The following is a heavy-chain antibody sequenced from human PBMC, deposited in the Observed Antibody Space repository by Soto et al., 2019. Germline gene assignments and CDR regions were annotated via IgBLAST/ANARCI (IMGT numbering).Heavy chain of an antibody. Sequence: QVQLQESGPGLVKPSQTLSLTCTVSGGSIDSDGSYWSWIRQSPGEGLEWLGYIYYSGTTYYNPSLKSRVSISLDTSKNQFSLKLSSVTAAATAIYYCASGHCFGSSCSYLDLWGRGTLVTVSS. V-gene: IGHV4-31*03. CDR1: GGSIDSDGSY. D-gene: IGHD2-15*01. J-gene: IGHJ2*01. CDR2: IYYSGTT. CDR3: ASGHCFGSSCSYLDL.